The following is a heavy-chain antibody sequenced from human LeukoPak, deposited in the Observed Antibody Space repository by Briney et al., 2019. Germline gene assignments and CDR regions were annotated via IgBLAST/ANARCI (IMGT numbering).Heavy chain of an antibody. CDR3: ATETYDYVWGSYRPKRGFDY. D-gene: IGHD3-16*02. Sequence: ASVKVSCKASGYTFTSYDINWVRQATGQGLEWMGWMNPNSGNTGYAQKFQGRVTMTRNTSISTAYMELSSLRSEDTAVYYRATETYDYVWGSYRPKRGFDYWGQGTLVTVSS. V-gene: IGHV1-8*02. J-gene: IGHJ4*02. CDR1: GYTFTSYD. CDR2: MNPNSGNT.